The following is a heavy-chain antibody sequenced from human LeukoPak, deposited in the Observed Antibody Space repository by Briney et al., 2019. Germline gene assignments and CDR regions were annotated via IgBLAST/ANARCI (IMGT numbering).Heavy chain of an antibody. CDR2: VNHGGTT. J-gene: IGHJ4*02. CDR3: ARVVYGDSSKDFDY. Sequence: SETLSLTCTVSGGSISSGGYYWSWIRQPPGRGLEWIGEVNHGGTTNYNPSLKSRVIISADTSKNQFSLKLNSVTAADTAVYYCARVVYGDSSKDFDYWGQGTLVTVSS. CDR1: GGSISSGGYY. V-gene: IGHV4-39*07. D-gene: IGHD4-17*01.